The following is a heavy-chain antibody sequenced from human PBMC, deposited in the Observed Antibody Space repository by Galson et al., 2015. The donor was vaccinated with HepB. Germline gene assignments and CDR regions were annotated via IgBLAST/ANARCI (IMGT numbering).Heavy chain of an antibody. V-gene: IGHV3-33*08. Sequence: SLRLSCAASGFTFSSYGMHWVRQAPGKGLEWVAVIWYDGSNKYYADSVKGRFTISRDNSKNTLYLQMNSLRAEDTAVYYCARDDQPYSSGWYFDYWGQGTLVAVSS. CDR3: ARDDQPYSSGWYFDY. CDR1: GFTFSSYG. D-gene: IGHD6-19*01. CDR2: IWYDGSNK. J-gene: IGHJ4*02.